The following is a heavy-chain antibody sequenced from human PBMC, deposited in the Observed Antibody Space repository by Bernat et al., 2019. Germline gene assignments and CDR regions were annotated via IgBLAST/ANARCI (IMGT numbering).Heavy chain of an antibody. Sequence: QVQLVQSGAEVKKPGASVKVSCKASGYTFSGYYIHWVRQAPVQGLEWMGWINPNSGGTNYPHEFQGRVTMTRDTSISTVYMELSRLRSDDTAVYYCVRGGTTLVTPRSFFFDFWGQGTLLTDSS. CDR1: GYTFSGYY. V-gene: IGHV1-2*02. CDR3: VRGGTTLVTPRSFFFDF. D-gene: IGHD4-23*01. J-gene: IGHJ4*02. CDR2: INPNSGGT.